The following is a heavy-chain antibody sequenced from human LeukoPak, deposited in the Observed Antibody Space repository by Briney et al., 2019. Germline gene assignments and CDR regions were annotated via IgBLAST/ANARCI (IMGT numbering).Heavy chain of an antibody. Sequence: PSETLSLTCTVSDSSITSTYYWAWFRQPPGQGLEWIATVFRLQTVRTFNNPSLESRVTMSLDPSQNQFSLNLTSVTAADTALYFCARVLHAPYLIDSWGQGTLVTVSS. CDR3: ARVLHAPYLIDS. J-gene: IGHJ4*02. D-gene: IGHD2-8*01. CDR2: VFRLQTVRT. V-gene: IGHV4-38-2*02. CDR1: DSSITSTYY.